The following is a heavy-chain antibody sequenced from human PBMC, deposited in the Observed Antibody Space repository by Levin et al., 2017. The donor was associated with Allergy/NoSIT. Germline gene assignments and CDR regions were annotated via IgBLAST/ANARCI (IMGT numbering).Heavy chain of an antibody. CDR2: IRNEAYGGIT. D-gene: IGHD2-2*03. J-gene: IGHJ4*02. V-gene: IGHV3-49*03. Sequence: SCTGSGFTFGEYDMSWFRQAPGKGLEWVGFIRNEAYGGITEYGASVKGRFTISRDVSESIAYLQMNSLKTEDTAVYYCSRWIGYWGQGTLVTVSS. CDR1: GFTFGEYD. CDR3: SRWIGY.